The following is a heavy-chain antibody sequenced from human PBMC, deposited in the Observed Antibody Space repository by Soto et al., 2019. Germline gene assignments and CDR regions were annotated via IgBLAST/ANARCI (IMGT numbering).Heavy chain of an antibody. CDR3: ARGVRQPYNWFDP. J-gene: IGHJ5*02. CDR2: INHSGST. CDR1: CGSFIGYY. V-gene: IGHV4-34*01. Sequence: SETLSLTCAVYCGSFIGYYWSWIRQPPGKGLEWIGEINHSGSTNYNPSLKSRVTISVDTSKNQFSLKLSSVTAADTAVYYCARGVRQPYNWFDPWGQGTLVTVPQ. D-gene: IGHD3-10*01.